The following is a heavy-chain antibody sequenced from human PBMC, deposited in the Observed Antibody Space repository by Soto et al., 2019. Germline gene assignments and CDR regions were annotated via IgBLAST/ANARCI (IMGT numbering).Heavy chain of an antibody. V-gene: IGHV4-34*01. Sequence: QVQLQQWGAGLLKPSETLSLTCAVYGGSFSGYYWSWIRQPPGKGLEWIGEINHSGSTNYIPSLKSRVTMSLDTSKNQISLKLSSATAADTAVYYCARGLEDGDHHTPFDYWGQGTLVTVSS. CDR2: INHSGST. CDR3: ARGLEDGDHHTPFDY. CDR1: GGSFSGYY. D-gene: IGHD4-17*01. J-gene: IGHJ4*02.